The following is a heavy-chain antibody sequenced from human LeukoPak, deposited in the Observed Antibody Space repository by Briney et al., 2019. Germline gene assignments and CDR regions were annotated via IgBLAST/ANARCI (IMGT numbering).Heavy chain of an antibody. Sequence: GGSLRLSCAASGFTFSSYSMNWVRQAPGKGLEWVSSISSSSSYIYYADSVKGRFTISRDNAKNSLYLQMNSLRAEDTAVYYCARGDYDSSGYYFRRPLDYWGQGTLVTISS. CDR2: ISSSSSYI. CDR3: ARGDYDSSGYYFRRPLDY. V-gene: IGHV3-21*01. CDR1: GFTFSSYS. J-gene: IGHJ4*02. D-gene: IGHD3-22*01.